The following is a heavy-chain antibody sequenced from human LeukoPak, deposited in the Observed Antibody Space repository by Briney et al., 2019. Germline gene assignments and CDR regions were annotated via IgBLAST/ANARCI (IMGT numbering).Heavy chain of an antibody. CDR1: GGSISTYY. Sequence: SETLSLTCTVSGGSISTYYWSWIRQPPGKGLEWIGYIYYTGSTNYNPSLKSRVSISVGTSKNQFSLKLNSVTAADTAVYYCARGTTVVRLDYSGQGTLVTVSS. J-gene: IGHJ4*02. D-gene: IGHD4-23*01. V-gene: IGHV4-59*01. CDR2: IYYTGST. CDR3: ARGTTVVRLDY.